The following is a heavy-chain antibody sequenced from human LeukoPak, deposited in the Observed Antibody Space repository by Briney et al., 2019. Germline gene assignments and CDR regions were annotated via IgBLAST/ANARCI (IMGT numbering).Heavy chain of an antibody. D-gene: IGHD2-2*01. J-gene: IGHJ2*01. Sequence: SETLSLTCAASGGSISSNSYYWSWVRQPAGKGLEWIGRIYTSGSTNSNPSLKSRVTISVDASKNQFSLKLNSVTAADTAVYYCASTLSPRVDCSSTSCRGYFDLWGRGTLVTVSS. CDR3: ASTLSPRVDCSSTSCRGYFDL. CDR2: IYTSGST. CDR1: GGSISSNSYY. V-gene: IGHV4-61*02.